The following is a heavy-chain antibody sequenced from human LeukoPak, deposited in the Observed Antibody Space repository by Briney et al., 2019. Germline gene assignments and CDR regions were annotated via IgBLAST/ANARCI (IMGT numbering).Heavy chain of an antibody. J-gene: IGHJ4*02. D-gene: IGHD3-22*01. V-gene: IGHV3-66*04. CDR2: IYSGGSR. CDR3: AGLPAYYYDTRGFYFDY. CDR1: GFTVSSNY. Sequence: GGSLRLSCAASGFTVSSNYMSWVRQAPGKGLEWVSVIYSGGSRYYADSVKGRFTISRDNSKNTLYLQMNSLRAEDTAVYYCAGLPAYYYDTRGFYFDYWGQGTLVTVSS.